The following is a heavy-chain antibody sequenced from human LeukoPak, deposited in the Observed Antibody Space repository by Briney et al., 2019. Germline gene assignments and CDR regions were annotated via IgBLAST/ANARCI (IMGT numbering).Heavy chain of an antibody. J-gene: IGHJ4*02. CDR1: GFTFSSYS. Sequence: GGSLRLSCAASGFTFSSYSMNWVRQAPGRGLEWVSYISSSSTIYYADSVKGRFTISRDNAKNSLYLQMNSLRDEDTAVYYCARTWLDYFDYWGQGTLVTVSS. CDR2: ISSSSTI. D-gene: IGHD3-10*01. CDR3: ARTWLDYFDY. V-gene: IGHV3-48*02.